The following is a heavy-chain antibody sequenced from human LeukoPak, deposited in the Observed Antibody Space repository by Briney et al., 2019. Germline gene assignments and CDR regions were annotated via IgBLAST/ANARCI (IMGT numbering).Heavy chain of an antibody. CDR2: ISYDGSDK. V-gene: IGHV3-30*18. J-gene: IGHJ4*02. Sequence: GRSLRLSCAASGFTFSSYGMHWVRQAPGKGLEWVAVISYDGSDKYYADSVKGRFTISRDNSKNTLYLQMNSLRAEDTAVYCCAKVAGPTDFDYWGQGTLVTVSS. CDR1: GFTFSSYG. CDR3: AKVAGPTDFDY.